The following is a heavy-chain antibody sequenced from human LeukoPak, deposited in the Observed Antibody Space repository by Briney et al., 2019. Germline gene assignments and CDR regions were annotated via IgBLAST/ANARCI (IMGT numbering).Heavy chain of an antibody. D-gene: IGHD4-11*01. V-gene: IGHV3-23*01. J-gene: IGHJ4*02. Sequence: SGGSLRLSCAASGFTFSSYAMSWVRQAPGKGLEWVSAISGSGGSTYYADSVKGRFTISRDNSKNTLYLQMNSLRAEDTAVYYCAARDCSNSNCHVGVFDYWGQGTLVSVS. CDR1: GFTFSSYA. CDR3: AARDCSNSNCHVGVFDY. CDR2: ISGSGGST.